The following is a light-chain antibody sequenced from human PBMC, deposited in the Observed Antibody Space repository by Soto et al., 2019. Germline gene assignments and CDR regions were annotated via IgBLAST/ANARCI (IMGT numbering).Light chain of an antibody. CDR2: GAS. Sequence: EVVVTQSPATLSVFPGETATLSCRASQSVSSDLAWYQQRPGQAPRLLIYGASTRATGIPARFRGSGSGTEFRLTISSLQSEDFATYYCQQYNTWHPKMAFGRGTKVEIK. CDR3: QQYNTWHPKMA. V-gene: IGKV3-15*01. CDR1: QSVSSD. J-gene: IGKJ1*01.